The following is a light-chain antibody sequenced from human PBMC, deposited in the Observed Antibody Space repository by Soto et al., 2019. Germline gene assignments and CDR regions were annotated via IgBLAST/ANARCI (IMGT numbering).Light chain of an antibody. Sequence: QSVLTQPPSLSATPGQRVNISCSGSFSNIGDNAVNWYQQLPGAATQLLIYLNDQRPSGVPDRFSGSKSGTSAFLAISGLQSEDEADYYCAAWDDSLNALFGTGTKVTVL. CDR2: LND. CDR3: AAWDDSLNAL. J-gene: IGLJ1*01. CDR1: FSNIGDNA. V-gene: IGLV1-44*01.